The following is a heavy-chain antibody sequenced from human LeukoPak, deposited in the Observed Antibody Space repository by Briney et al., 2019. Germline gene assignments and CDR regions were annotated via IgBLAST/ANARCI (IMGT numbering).Heavy chain of an antibody. J-gene: IGHJ4*02. Sequence: PGGSLRLSCGASGFTLGTYAMHWVRQAPGKGLEYVSSISSNGGFTYYANSVKGRFTISRDNSKNMLYLQMGSLGADDMAVYYCARGPILGTTWMNIDYWGQGTLVTVSS. CDR2: ISSNGGFT. CDR1: GFTLGTYA. V-gene: IGHV3-64*01. D-gene: IGHD1-26*01. CDR3: ARGPILGTTWMNIDY.